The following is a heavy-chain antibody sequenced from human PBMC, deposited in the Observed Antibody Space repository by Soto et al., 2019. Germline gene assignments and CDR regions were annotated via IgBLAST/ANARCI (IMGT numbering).Heavy chain of an antibody. V-gene: IGHV1-18*01. CDR1: GYSFTNYG. D-gene: IGHD6-25*01. J-gene: IGHJ4*02. Sequence: QVQLVQSGDGVKKPGASVKASCKTSGYSFTNYGISWVRQAPGQGLECMGWISPYSGNTNHAQKFQGRVTLTTDTSTSTAYMELRSLTSDDTAVYYCARDWSYPSGGIDYWGQGTLVTVSS. CDR3: ARDWSYPSGGIDY. CDR2: ISPYSGNT.